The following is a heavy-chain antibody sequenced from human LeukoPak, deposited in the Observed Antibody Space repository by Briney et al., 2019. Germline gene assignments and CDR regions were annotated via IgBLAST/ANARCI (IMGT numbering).Heavy chain of an antibody. D-gene: IGHD4-17*01. V-gene: IGHV1-2*02. J-gene: IGHJ5*02. CDR2: INPNSGGT. Sequence: ASVKVSCKASGYTFTGYYMHWVRQAPGQGLEWMGWINPNSGGTNYAQKFQGRVTMTRDTSISTAYMELSRLRSDDTAVYYCARERPASSTVTTSGWFDPWGQGTLVTVSS. CDR1: GYTFTGYY. CDR3: ARERPASSTVTTSGWFDP.